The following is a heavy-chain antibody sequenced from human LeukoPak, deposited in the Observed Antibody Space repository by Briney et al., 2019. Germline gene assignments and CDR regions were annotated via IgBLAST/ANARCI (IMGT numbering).Heavy chain of an antibody. Sequence: PSQTLSLTCTVSGGSISSGSYYWSWIRQPAGKGLEWIGRIYTSGSTNYNPSLKSRVTISVDTSKNQFSLKLSSATAADTAVYYCAREVAARPRDNWYFDLWGRGTLVTVSS. V-gene: IGHV4-61*02. J-gene: IGHJ2*01. CDR1: GGSISSGSYY. CDR2: IYTSGST. CDR3: AREVAARPRDNWYFDL. D-gene: IGHD6-6*01.